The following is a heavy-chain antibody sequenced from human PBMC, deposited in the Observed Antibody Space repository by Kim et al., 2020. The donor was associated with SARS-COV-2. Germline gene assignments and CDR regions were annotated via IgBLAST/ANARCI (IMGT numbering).Heavy chain of an antibody. J-gene: IGHJ5*02. CDR1: GGTFSSYA. V-gene: IGHV1-69*13. CDR3: AREGPTIFGVVSVWFDP. D-gene: IGHD3-3*01. Sequence: SVKVSCKASGGTFSSYAISWVRQAPGQGLEWMGGIIPIFATTSYAQKFQGRVTITADESTSTAYMELSSLRSEDTAVYYCAREGPTIFGVVSVWFDPWGQGTLVSVSS. CDR2: IIPIFATT.